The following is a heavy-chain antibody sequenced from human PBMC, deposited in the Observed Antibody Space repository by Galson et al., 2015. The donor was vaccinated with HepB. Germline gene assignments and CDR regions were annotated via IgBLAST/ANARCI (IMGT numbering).Heavy chain of an antibody. CDR2: ISSSGSTI. CDR1: GFTFSDYY. Sequence: SLRLSCAASGFTFSDYYMSWIRQAPGKGLEWVSYISSSGSTIYYADSVKGRFTISRDNAKNSLYLQMNSLRAEDTAVYYCATIIPAAIFVRAFDIWGQGQWSPSLQ. J-gene: IGHJ3*02. D-gene: IGHD2-2*01. CDR3: ATIIPAAIFVRAFDI. V-gene: IGHV3-11*01.